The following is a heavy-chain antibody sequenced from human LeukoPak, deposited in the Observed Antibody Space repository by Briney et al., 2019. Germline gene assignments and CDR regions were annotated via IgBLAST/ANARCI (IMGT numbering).Heavy chain of an antibody. CDR2: IGTSSTTI. J-gene: IGHJ6*02. CDR1: GFTFSSYT. V-gene: IGHV3-48*04. D-gene: IGHD6-6*01. CDR3: ARDIGRQLGYYYGMDV. Sequence: GGSLRLSCAASGFTFSSYTMNWVRQPPGKGLEWVSNIGTSSTTIYYADSVKGRFTISRDNAKNSLYVQMNSLRAEDTAVYYCARDIGRQLGYYYGMDVWGQGTTVTVSS.